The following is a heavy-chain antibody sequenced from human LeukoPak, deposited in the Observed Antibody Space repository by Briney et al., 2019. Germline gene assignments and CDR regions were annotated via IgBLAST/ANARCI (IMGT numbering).Heavy chain of an antibody. J-gene: IGHJ4*02. D-gene: IGHD3-10*01. V-gene: IGHV1-3*01. CDR3: ARETSMVRGVPGGY. CDR1: GYSFTSYA. CDR2: TNAGNGNT. Sequence: ASVKVSCKAPGYSFTSYAMHWVRQAPGQRLEWMGWTNAGNGNTKYSQKFQGRVTITRDTSASTAYMELSSLRSEDTAVYYCARETSMVRGVPGGYWGQGTLVTVSS.